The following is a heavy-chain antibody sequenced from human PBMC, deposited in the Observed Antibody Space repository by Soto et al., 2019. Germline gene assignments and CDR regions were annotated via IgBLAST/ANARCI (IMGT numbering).Heavy chain of an antibody. CDR2: IYPYNGNI. Sequence: QVQLVQSGAEVRKPGASVKVSCKASGYTFSKYGIFWVLLAPGQGLEWMGWIYPYNGNIHYAQKLQGRVTLTTDTSMSTSYMDLSRLTSDDTAIYYCARDLNGEDGGGYWGQGTLVTVT. CDR1: GYTFSKYG. V-gene: IGHV1-18*01. CDR3: ARDLNGEDGGGY. D-gene: IGHD2-8*01. J-gene: IGHJ4*02.